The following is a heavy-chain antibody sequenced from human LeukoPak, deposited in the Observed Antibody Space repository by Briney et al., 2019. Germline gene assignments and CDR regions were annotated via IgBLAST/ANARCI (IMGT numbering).Heavy chain of an antibody. CDR1: GYTFTGYY. V-gene: IGHV1-2*02. CDR3: ARDHPRTNCFDP. Sequence: ASVKVSCKASGYTFTGYYMHWVRQAPGQGLEWMGWINPNSGGTNYAQKFQGRVTMTRDTSISTAYMELSRLRSDDTAVYYCARDHPRTNCFDPWGQGTLVTVSS. CDR2: INPNSGGT. J-gene: IGHJ5*02.